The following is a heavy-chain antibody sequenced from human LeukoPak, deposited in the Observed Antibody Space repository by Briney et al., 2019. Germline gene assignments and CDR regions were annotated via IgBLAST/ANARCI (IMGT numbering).Heavy chain of an antibody. Sequence: PSETLSLTCAVYGGSFSGYYWSWIRQPPGKGLEWIGEINHSGSTNYNPSLKSRVTISVDTSKNQFSLKLSSVTAADTAVYYCARVSVAAAAFDYWGQGTLVTVSS. CDR1: GGSFSGYY. V-gene: IGHV4-34*01. CDR2: INHSGST. J-gene: IGHJ4*02. D-gene: IGHD6-13*01. CDR3: ARVSVAAAAFDY.